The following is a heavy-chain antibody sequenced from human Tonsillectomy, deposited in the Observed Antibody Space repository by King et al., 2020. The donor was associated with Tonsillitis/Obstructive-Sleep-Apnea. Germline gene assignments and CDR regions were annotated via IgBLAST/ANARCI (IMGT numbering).Heavy chain of an antibody. J-gene: IGHJ6*02. Sequence: VQLVESGGGLVKLGGSLRLSCVASGFAFNKAWMNWVRQAPGKGLEWVGRLKSKTDGGTTDYAAPVKGRFTISRDDSKNTLYLQMNSLKIEDTAVYYCTTRFSEYCRGGACYYGLDVWGQGTAVTVSS. CDR1: GFAFNKAW. CDR3: TTRFSEYCRGGACYYGLDV. V-gene: IGHV3-15*07. CDR2: LKSKTDGGTT. D-gene: IGHD2-15*01.